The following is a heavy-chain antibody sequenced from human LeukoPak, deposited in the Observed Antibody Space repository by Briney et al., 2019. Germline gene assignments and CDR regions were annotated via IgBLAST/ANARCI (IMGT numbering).Heavy chain of an antibody. J-gene: IGHJ4*02. CDR3: ARAPEPTGDGFEYYFDY. CDR2: INPNSGGT. CDR1: GYTFTGYY. D-gene: IGHD7-27*01. V-gene: IGHV1-2*06. Sequence: ASVKVSCKASGYTFTGYYMHWVRQAPGQGLEWMGRINPNSGGTNYAQKFQGRVTMTRDTSISPAYMELSRLRSDDTAVYYCARAPEPTGDGFEYYFDYWGQGTLVTVSS.